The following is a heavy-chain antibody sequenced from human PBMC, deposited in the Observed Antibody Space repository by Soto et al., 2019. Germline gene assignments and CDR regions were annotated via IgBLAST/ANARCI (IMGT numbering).Heavy chain of an antibody. D-gene: IGHD2-15*01. V-gene: IGHV3-30*09. CDR2: ISHDGSHK. CDR3: ARPRIRINYGSGMDV. J-gene: IGHJ6*02. Sequence: PGGSLRLSCAGPGFTFSSYAMHWVRQAPGKGLEWVAVISHDGSHKYYADSVKRRFAISRDNSKNTLYLQMNRLGAEAAAVYYCARPRIRINYGSGMDVWGQGIMVTVSS. CDR1: GFTFSSYA.